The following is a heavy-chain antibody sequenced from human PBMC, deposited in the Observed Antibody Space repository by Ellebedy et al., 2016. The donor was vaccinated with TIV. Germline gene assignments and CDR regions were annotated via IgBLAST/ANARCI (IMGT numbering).Heavy chain of an antibody. CDR3: ARVVWQLPVSYAFDI. V-gene: IGHV4-59*01. Sequence: MPSETLSLTCTVSGVSIGSYYWSWIRQPPGKGLEWIGYISYSGSTNYNPSLKSRVTISVDTSKNQFSLTLNTVTAADTAVYYCARVVWQLPVSYAFDIWGQGTMVTVSS. CDR1: GVSIGSYY. D-gene: IGHD2-15*01. CDR2: ISYSGST. J-gene: IGHJ3*02.